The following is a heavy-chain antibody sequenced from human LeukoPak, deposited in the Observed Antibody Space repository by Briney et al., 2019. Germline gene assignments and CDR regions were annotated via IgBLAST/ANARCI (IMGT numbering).Heavy chain of an antibody. D-gene: IGHD2-2*01. V-gene: IGHV3-30*02. Sequence: PGGSLRLSCAASGFTFSSYSMNWVRQAPGKGLEWVAFIRYDGSNKYYADSVKGRFTISRDNSKNTLYLQMNSLRAEDTAVYYCAKDDIVVVPAALGTYYYYGMDVWGQGTTVTVSS. CDR2: IRYDGSNK. J-gene: IGHJ6*02. CDR3: AKDDIVVVPAALGTYYYYGMDV. CDR1: GFTFSSYS.